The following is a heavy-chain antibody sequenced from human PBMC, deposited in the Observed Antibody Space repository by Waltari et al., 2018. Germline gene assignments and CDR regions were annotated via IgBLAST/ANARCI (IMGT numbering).Heavy chain of an antibody. D-gene: IGHD3-16*01. Sequence: QVQLQQWGAGLLKPSETLSLTCAVYGGSFSGYYWSWIRQPPGKGLEWIGEINHSGSTNYNPSLKSRVTISVDTSKNQFSLKLSSVTAADTAVYYCARLMYWSSANYYYYYMDVWGKGTTVTVSS. CDR1: GGSFSGYY. CDR3: ARLMYWSSANYYYYYMDV. CDR2: INHSGST. V-gene: IGHV4-34*01. J-gene: IGHJ6*03.